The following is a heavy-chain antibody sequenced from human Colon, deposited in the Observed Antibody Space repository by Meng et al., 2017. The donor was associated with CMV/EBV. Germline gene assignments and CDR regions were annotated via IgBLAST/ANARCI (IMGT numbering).Heavy chain of an antibody. V-gene: IGHV3-30*02. CDR3: AKREASASLDY. CDR2: IRFDAKEQ. Sequence: WGSLRLSCAASGFNFNSFGMHWVRQAPGKGLEWVAFIRFDAKEQYYSDSVKGRFTISRDNAMSTLYLHMDGLRPDDTAVYYCAKREASASLDYWGQGTLVTVSS. D-gene: IGHD5-24*01. CDR1: GFNFNSFG. J-gene: IGHJ4*02.